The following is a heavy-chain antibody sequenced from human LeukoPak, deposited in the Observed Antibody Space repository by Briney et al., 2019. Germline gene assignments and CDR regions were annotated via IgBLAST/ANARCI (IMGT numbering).Heavy chain of an antibody. CDR1: GFTFSSYS. CDR3: ARGPDFWSGYFTEAFDI. V-gene: IGHV3-21*01. CDR2: ISSSSSYI. D-gene: IGHD3-3*01. J-gene: IGHJ3*02. Sequence: GGSLRLSCAASGFTFSSYSMNWVRQAPGKGLGWVSSISSSSSYIYYADSVKGRFSISRDNAKNSLYLQMNSLRAEDTAVYYCARGPDFWSGYFTEAFDIWGQGTMVTVSS.